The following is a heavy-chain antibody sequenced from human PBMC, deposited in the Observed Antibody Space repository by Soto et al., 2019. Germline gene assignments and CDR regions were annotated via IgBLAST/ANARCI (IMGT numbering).Heavy chain of an antibody. CDR3: ARDGATYYYDSRGYYYGGGGYYGMDV. CDR2: IYFSGST. Sequence: VAWGSTRHGGYYCICLIAHPGKGLGWIGYIYFSGSTYYNPHLKSRVTISVDTSKNQFALKLSSVTAADTAVYYCARDGATYYYDSRGYYYGGGGYYGMDVLGQRTTVTVSS. CDR1: WGSTRHGGYY. V-gene: IGHV4-31*02. D-gene: IGHD3-22*01. J-gene: IGHJ6*02.